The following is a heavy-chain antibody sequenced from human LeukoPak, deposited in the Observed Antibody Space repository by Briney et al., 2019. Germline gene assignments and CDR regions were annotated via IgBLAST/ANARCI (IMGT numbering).Heavy chain of an antibody. Sequence: PGGSLRLSCAASGFTFSTYAMGWVRQAPGKGLEWVSAISGSGGSTYYADSVKGRFTISRDNYKNTLYLQMNSLRAEDTAVYYCAKGLQRGFDYWGQGTLVTVSS. V-gene: IGHV3-23*01. CDR3: AKGLQRGFDY. CDR1: GFTFSTYA. D-gene: IGHD4-11*01. CDR2: ISGSGGST. J-gene: IGHJ4*02.